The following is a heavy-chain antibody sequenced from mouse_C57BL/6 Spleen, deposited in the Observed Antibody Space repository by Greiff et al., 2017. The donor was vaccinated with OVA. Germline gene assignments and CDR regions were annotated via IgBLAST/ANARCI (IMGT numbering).Heavy chain of an antibody. CDR1: GFTFSSYA. CDR2: ISDGGSYT. V-gene: IGHV5-4*01. Sequence: DVQLQESGGGLVKPGGSLKLSCAASGFTFSSYAMSWVRQTPEKRLEWVATISDGGSYTYYPDNVKGRFTISRDNAKNNLYLQMSHLKSEDTAMYYCARGQVYGNYLYYFDYWGQGTTLTVSS. CDR3: ARGQVYGNYLYYFDY. J-gene: IGHJ2*01. D-gene: IGHD2-1*01.